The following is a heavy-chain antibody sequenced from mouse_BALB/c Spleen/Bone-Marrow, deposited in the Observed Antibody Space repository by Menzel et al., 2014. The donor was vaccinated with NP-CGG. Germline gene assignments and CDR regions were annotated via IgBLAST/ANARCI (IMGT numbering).Heavy chain of an antibody. CDR1: GYTFTSYT. CDR3: ERAAYYRYDEGAWFAY. J-gene: IGHJ3*01. Sequence: VQLQQSGAELARPGASVKMSCKASGYTFTSYTMHWVKQRPGQGLEWIGYINPSSGYTNYNQKFKDKATLTADKSSSTAYMQLSSLTSEDSAVYYCERAAYYRYDEGAWFAYWGQGTLVTVSA. D-gene: IGHD2-14*01. V-gene: IGHV1-4*01. CDR2: INPSSGYT.